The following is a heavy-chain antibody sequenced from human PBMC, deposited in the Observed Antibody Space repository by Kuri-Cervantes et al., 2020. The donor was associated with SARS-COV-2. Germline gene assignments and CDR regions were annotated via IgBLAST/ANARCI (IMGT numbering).Heavy chain of an antibody. CDR2: ISAYNGNT. V-gene: IGHV1-18*01. D-gene: IGHD2-15*01. CDR3: ARRYCSGGSCYSGGDAWFDP. Sequence: ASVKVSCKASGYTFTSYGISWVRQAPGQGLEWMGWISAYNGNTNYAQKLQGRVTMTTDTSTSTAYMELRSLRSEDTAVYCCARRYCSGGSCYSGGDAWFDPWGQGTLVTVSS. J-gene: IGHJ5*02. CDR1: GYTFTSYG.